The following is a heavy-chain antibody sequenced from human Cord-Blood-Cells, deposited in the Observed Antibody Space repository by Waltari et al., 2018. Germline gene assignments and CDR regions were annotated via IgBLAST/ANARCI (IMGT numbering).Heavy chain of an antibody. V-gene: IGHV1-18*01. D-gene: IGHD4-17*01. Sequence: QVQLVQSGAEVTTPAASVTLSSKASGSTFTRYGISCVRPAPGQGLEWMGWISAYNGNTKYAQKLQGRVTMTTDTSTSTAYMELRSLRADDTAVYYCARDPSYGDYVNDAFDIWGQGTMVTVSS. CDR1: GSTFTRYG. CDR3: ARDPSYGDYVNDAFDI. CDR2: ISAYNGNT. J-gene: IGHJ3*02.